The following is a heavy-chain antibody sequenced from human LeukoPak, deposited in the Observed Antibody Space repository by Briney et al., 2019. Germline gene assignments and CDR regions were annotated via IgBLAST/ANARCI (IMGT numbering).Heavy chain of an antibody. CDR3: ARLAQPKSITMVRGTNMDV. V-gene: IGHV4-4*07. J-gene: IGHJ6*03. Sequence: SETLSLTCTVSGDSISRYYWSWIRQPAGKGLEWIGRIYNGGIITYNPSLKSRVTISVDTSKNQFSLKLSSVTAADTAVYYCARLAQPKSITMVRGTNMDVWGKGTTVTISS. CDR1: GDSISRYY. CDR2: IYNGGII. D-gene: IGHD3-10*01.